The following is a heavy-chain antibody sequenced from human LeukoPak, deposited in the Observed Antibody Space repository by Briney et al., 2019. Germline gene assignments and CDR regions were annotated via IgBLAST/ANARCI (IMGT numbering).Heavy chain of an antibody. CDR1: GYSISSGYY. CDR2: IYHSGST. CDR3: ARVGYSSGWYGAFDI. V-gene: IGHV4-38-2*02. Sequence: PSETLSLTCTVSGYSISSGYYWGWIRQPPGKGLEWIGSIYHSGSTYYNPSLKSRVTMSLDTSKNQFSLKLSSVTAADTAVYYCARVGYSSGWYGAFDIWGQGTMVTVSS. J-gene: IGHJ3*02. D-gene: IGHD6-19*01.